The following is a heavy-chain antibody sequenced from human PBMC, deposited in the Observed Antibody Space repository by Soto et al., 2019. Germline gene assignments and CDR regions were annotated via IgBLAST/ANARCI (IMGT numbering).Heavy chain of an antibody. CDR3: AKNGDFWSWGMDV. V-gene: IGHV3-23*01. CDR2: ISSTGDGT. J-gene: IGHJ6*02. D-gene: IGHD3-3*01. Sequence: GGSLRLSCAASGFTFSTYAMTWVRQAPGKGLEWVSIISSTGDGTYYADSVKGRFTISRDNSQRTLNLQMNSLRAGDTAVYYCAKNGDFWSWGMDVWGQGTTVTVSS. CDR1: GFTFSTYA.